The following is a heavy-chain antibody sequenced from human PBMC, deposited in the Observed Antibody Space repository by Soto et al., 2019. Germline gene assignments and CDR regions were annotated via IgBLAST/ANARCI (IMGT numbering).Heavy chain of an antibody. CDR3: ASWTETHRRSNYYYYYGMDV. D-gene: IGHD3-3*01. J-gene: IGHJ6*02. V-gene: IGHV4-59*01. CDR2: IYYSGST. CDR1: GGSISSYY. Sequence: PSETLSLTCTVSGGSISSYYWSWIRQPPGKGLEWIGYIYYSGSTNHNPSLKSRVTISVDTSKNQFSLKLSSVTAADTAVYYCASWTETHRRSNYYYYYGMDVWGQGTTVTVSS.